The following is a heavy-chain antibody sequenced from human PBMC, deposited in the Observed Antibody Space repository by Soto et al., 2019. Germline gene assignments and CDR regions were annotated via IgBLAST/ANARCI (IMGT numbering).Heavy chain of an antibody. CDR3: ASLPSGAYNRHFDY. J-gene: IGHJ4*02. Sequence: QVQMVEAGGGLVKPGGPLRLSCAASGFIFSHYYMGWIRQAPGKGLEWVSYINPTSSHINYSDSVKGRFTISRDNARNSLYLQMNAPTADDSAMYYCASLPSGAYNRHFDYWGQGALVTVSS. D-gene: IGHD1-1*01. CDR2: INPTSSHI. V-gene: IGHV3-11*06. CDR1: GFIFSHYY.